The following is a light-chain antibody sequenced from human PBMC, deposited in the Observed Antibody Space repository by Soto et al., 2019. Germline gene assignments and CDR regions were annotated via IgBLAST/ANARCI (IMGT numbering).Light chain of an antibody. Sequence: DIQMTQSPSSLSASVGDRVTITCRASQSISSNLNWYQQKPGEAPKLLIYVASSLQSGVPSRFRGSESGTDYTITISSLQPDDFATYYCQQSYSTPYTFGQGTKLEIK. CDR2: VAS. CDR3: QQSYSTPYT. V-gene: IGKV1-39*01. J-gene: IGKJ2*01. CDR1: QSISSN.